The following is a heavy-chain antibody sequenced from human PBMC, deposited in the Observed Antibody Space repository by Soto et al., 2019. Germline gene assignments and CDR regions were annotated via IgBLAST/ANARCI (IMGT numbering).Heavy chain of an antibody. CDR3: ARASHYYGSGSYISWFDP. V-gene: IGHV1-69*13. CDR2: IIPKFGTT. Sequence: GASVKVSCKASGGSFGTYGINWVRLAPGQGLEWMGGIIPKFGTTNYAQKFRGRVTITADESTSTAYMELSSLRSEDTAVYYCARASHYYGSGSYISWFDPWGQGTLVTVSS. CDR1: GGSFGTYG. D-gene: IGHD3-10*01. J-gene: IGHJ5*02.